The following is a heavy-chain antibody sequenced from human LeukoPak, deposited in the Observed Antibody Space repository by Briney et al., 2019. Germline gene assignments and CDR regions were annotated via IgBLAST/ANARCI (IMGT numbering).Heavy chain of an antibody. CDR3: ARTTVTTNRMNYYYYYGMDV. CDR1: GFTFSSYS. Sequence: PGGTLRLSCAASGFTFSSYSMNWVRQAPGKGLEWVSYISSSSSTIYYADSVKGRFTISRDNAKNSLYLQMNSLRAEDTAVYYCARTTVTTNRMNYYYYYGMDVWGQGTTVTVSS. CDR2: ISSSSSTI. V-gene: IGHV3-48*01. J-gene: IGHJ6*02. D-gene: IGHD4-11*01.